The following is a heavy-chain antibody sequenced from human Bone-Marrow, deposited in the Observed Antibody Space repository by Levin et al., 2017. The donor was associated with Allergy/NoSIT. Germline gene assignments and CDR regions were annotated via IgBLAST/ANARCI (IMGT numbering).Heavy chain of an antibody. D-gene: IGHD3-22*01. Sequence: GESLKISCAASGFTFSSYAMTWVRQAPGKGLEWVSVIGGSGGSTYHADSVKGRFTISRDDSKNTLYLQMNSLRAEDTAVYYCAKQRASSGYYYFDYWGQGTLVTVSS. J-gene: IGHJ4*02. CDR1: GFTFSSYA. CDR3: AKQRASSGYYYFDY. V-gene: IGHV3-23*01. CDR2: IGGSGGST.